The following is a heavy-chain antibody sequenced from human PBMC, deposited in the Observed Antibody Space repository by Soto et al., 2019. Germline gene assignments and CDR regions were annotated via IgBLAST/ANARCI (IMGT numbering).Heavy chain of an antibody. V-gene: IGHV3-30*18. Sequence: QVHLVESGGGVVQPGKSLRLSCAASGFAFSSYGIHWVRQAPGKGLEWVAGISYDGSKKYNADSVKGQFTISRDNSENTLHLQMNGLRAEDTAVYYCAKDTYYHDTSGYYVFDHWGQGTLVTVSS. CDR2: ISYDGSKK. D-gene: IGHD3-22*01. CDR3: AKDTYYHDTSGYYVFDH. CDR1: GFAFSSYG. J-gene: IGHJ4*02.